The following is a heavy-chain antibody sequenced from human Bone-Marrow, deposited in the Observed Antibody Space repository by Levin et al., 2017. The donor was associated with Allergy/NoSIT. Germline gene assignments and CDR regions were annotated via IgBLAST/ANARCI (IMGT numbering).Heavy chain of an antibody. Sequence: TGGSLRLSCTASGFTFSDHAMSWVRQAPGTGLEWVSTISVNGESTYFADSVKGRFTVSRENSKNTLYLQMNSLRVEDTAVYYCATGTYGGTWGQGALVTVSS. CDR2: ISVNGEST. J-gene: IGHJ5*02. CDR3: ATGTYGGT. D-gene: IGHD1-1*01. CDR1: GFTFSDHA. V-gene: IGHV3-23*01.